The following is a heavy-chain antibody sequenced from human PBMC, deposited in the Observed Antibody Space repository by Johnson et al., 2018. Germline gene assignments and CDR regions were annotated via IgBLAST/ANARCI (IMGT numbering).Heavy chain of an antibody. J-gene: IGHJ1*01. CDR2: ISSSSRTI. CDR3: ARVTTDFYDSSGYGFQH. D-gene: IGHD3-22*01. V-gene: IGHV3-48*01. Sequence: EVQLLESGGGLVQPGGSLRLSCEATGLSFSSYSLNWVRQAPGKGLEWISYISSSSRTIYYADSVKGRFTISRDDAKNSLYLQMNSLGAEDTAVYYCARVTTDFYDSSGYGFQHWGQGTLVTVSS. CDR1: GLSFSSYS.